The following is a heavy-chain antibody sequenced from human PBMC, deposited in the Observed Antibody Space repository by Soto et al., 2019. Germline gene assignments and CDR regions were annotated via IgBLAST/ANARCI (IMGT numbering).Heavy chain of an antibody. V-gene: IGHV1-2*02. CDR2: INPNSGGT. J-gene: IGHJ4*02. CDR3: AKDPFDGSGSFYY. CDR1: GYTFTGYY. Sequence: ASVKVSCKASGYTFTGYYMHWVRQAPGQGLEWMGWINPNSGGTNYAQKFQGRVTMTRDTSISTAYMELSRLRSDDTALYYCAKDPFDGSGSFYYWGQGTLVTV. D-gene: IGHD3-10*01.